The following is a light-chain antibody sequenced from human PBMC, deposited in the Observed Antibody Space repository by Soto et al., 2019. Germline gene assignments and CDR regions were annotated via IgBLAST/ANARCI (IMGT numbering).Light chain of an antibody. CDR1: QSVSTK. V-gene: IGKV3-15*01. CDR2: GAS. J-gene: IGKJ3*01. CDR3: QQYKNWPHFT. Sequence: EIVMTQSPATLSVSPGERATLSCRASQSVSTKLAWYRHKPGQAPRLLIYGASTRATGIPARFSGSGPGTEFTLTINSLQSEDFAVYYCQQYKNWPHFTFGPGTTVDIK.